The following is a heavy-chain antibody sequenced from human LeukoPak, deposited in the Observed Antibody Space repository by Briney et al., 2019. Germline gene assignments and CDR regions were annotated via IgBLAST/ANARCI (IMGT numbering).Heavy chain of an antibody. D-gene: IGHD3-10*01. V-gene: IGHV1-18*01. CDR2: ISAYTGNT. Sequence: ASVKVSCKASGYTFSTYGISWVRQAPGQGLEWLGWISAYTGNTNYAQKLQGRVTMTTDTSTSTAYMELRSLRSDDTAVYYCARDARVQKWFGELLKTTTYYFDYWGQGTLVTVSS. J-gene: IGHJ4*02. CDR3: ARDARVQKWFGELLKTTTYYFDY. CDR1: GYTFSTYG.